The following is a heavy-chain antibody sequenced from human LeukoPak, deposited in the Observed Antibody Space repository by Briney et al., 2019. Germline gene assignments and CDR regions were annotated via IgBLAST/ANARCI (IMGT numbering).Heavy chain of an antibody. D-gene: IGHD3-22*01. V-gene: IGHV4-38-2*02. Sequence: SETLSLTCTVSGYSISSGYYWGWIRQPPGKGLEWIGSTYHSGSTYYNPSLKSRVTISVDTSKNQFSLKLSSVTAADTAVYYCARVGSNYYDSSGYPDYWGQGTLVTVSS. J-gene: IGHJ4*02. CDR2: TYHSGST. CDR3: ARVGSNYYDSSGYPDY. CDR1: GYSISSGYY.